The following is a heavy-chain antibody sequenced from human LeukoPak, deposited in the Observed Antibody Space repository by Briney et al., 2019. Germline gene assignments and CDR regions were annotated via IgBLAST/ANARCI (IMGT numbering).Heavy chain of an antibody. J-gene: IGHJ3*02. Sequence: PGGSLRLSCAGSGFTFSSYWMSWVRQAPGKGLECVAHIKQDGSEKYYVDSVKGRFTISRDNAKKSLYLQMNSLRAEDTAVYYCARSSYAFCGGDCYLPDAFDIWGQGTLVTVSS. CDR3: ARSSYAFCGGDCYLPDAFDI. V-gene: IGHV3-7*01. CDR2: IKQDGSEK. CDR1: GFTFSSYW. D-gene: IGHD2-21*02.